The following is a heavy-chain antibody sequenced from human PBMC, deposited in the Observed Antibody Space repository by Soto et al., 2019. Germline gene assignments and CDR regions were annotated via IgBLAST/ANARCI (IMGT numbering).Heavy chain of an antibody. D-gene: IGHD6-19*01. Sequence: QTRSVTCAISGDRVSSNSAAWNWIRQSPSRGLEWLGRTYYRSKWYNDYAVSVKSRITINPDTSKNQFSLQLNSVTPEDTAVYYCAREGIAVAGTDMDVWGQGTTVTVSS. CDR1: GDRVSSNSAA. V-gene: IGHV6-1*01. J-gene: IGHJ6*02. CDR2: TYYRSKWYN. CDR3: AREGIAVAGTDMDV.